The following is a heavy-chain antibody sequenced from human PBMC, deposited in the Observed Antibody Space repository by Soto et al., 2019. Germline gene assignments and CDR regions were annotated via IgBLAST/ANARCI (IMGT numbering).Heavy chain of an antibody. CDR2: ISGSGGST. D-gene: IGHD1-26*01. Sequence: EVQLLESGGGLVQPGGSLRLSCAASGFTFSSYAMRWVRQAPVKGLEWVSAISGSGGSTYYADSVKGRFTISRDNSKNTLYRQKNSLNAEDTAVYYCARRGSGSYYDYWGQGTLVTVSS. J-gene: IGHJ4*02. CDR1: GFTFSSYA. V-gene: IGHV3-23*01. CDR3: ARRGSGSYYDY.